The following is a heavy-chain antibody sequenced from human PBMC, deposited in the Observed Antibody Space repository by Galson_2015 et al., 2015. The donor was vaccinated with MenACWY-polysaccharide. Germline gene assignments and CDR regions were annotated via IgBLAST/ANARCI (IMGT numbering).Heavy chain of an antibody. CDR1: GFTFSSYA. CDR2: ISGSGGST. J-gene: IGHJ4*02. V-gene: IGHV3-23*01. CDR3: AKGGDQYCSGGSCYYDFDY. Sequence: SLRLSCAASGFTFSSYAMSWVRQAPGKGLEWVSAISGSGGSTYYADSVKGRFTISRDNSKNTLYLQMNSLRAEDTAVYYCAKGGDQYCSGGSCYYDFDYWGQGTLVTVSS. D-gene: IGHD2-15*01.